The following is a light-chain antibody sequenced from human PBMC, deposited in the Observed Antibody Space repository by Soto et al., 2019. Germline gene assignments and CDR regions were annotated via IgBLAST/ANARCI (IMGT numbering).Light chain of an antibody. Sequence: QSVLTQSPSASGTPGQRVTISCSGSSSNIGRNFAYWYQHVPGTAPRLLIQRNNARPTGVPDRFSGSKSGTSVSLAISGLRSDDEATYYCAAWDDTLDAQVFGGGTKLTVL. CDR1: SSNIGRNF. CDR3: AAWDDTLDAQV. V-gene: IGLV1-47*01. J-gene: IGLJ3*02. CDR2: RNN.